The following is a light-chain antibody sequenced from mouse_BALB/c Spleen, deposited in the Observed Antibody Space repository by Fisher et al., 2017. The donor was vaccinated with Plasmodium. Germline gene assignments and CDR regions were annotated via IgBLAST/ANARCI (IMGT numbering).Light chain of an antibody. V-gene: IGKV5-45*01. CDR2: YTS. Sequence: DIVLTQSPATLSVTPGDRVSLSCRASQSINNYLHWYQQKSHESPRLLINYTSQSISGIPSRFSGSGAGADFTLKISRVEAEDLGVYFCSQSTHLPLTFGAGTKLELK. CDR3: SQSTHLPLT. CDR1: QSINNY. J-gene: IGKJ5*01.